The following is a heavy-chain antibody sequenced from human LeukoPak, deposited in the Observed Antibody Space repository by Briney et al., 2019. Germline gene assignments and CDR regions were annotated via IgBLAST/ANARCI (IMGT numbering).Heavy chain of an antibody. CDR1: GFNFTNYN. CDR2: IHSSSVSI. V-gene: IGHV3-21*01. J-gene: IGHJ3*02. Sequence: GGSLRLSCAASGFNFTNYNMNWVRQAPGKGLEWVSFIHSSSVSIYYADSLKGRFTISRDNAKNSLYLQMNSLRAEDTAVYYCARDLAWDAFDIWGQGTMVTVSS. CDR3: ARDLAWDAFDI.